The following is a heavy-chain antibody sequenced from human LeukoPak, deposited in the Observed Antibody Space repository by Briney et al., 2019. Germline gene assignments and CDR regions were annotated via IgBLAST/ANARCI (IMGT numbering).Heavy chain of an antibody. CDR1: GYTFTSYG. Sequence: AASVKVSCKASGYTFTSYGISWVRQAPGQGLEWMGWISAYNGNTNYAQKLQGRVTMTTDTATSTAYMELRSLRSDDTAVYYCASVDYYGSGSYNIDYWGQGNLVTVSS. V-gene: IGHV1-18*01. CDR2: ISAYNGNT. J-gene: IGHJ4*02. CDR3: ASVDYYGSGSYNIDY. D-gene: IGHD3-10*01.